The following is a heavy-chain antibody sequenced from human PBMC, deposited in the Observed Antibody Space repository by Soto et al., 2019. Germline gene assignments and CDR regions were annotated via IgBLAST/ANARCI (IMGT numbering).Heavy chain of an antibody. J-gene: IGHJ4*02. D-gene: IGHD3-22*01. CDR3: ARVPLDPSTYDSSGYSCLDY. CDR2: ISAYNGNT. V-gene: IGHV1-18*01. Sequence: ASVKVSCKASGYTFTSYGISWVRQAPGQGLEWMGWISAYNGNTNYAQKLQGRVTMTTDTSTSTAYMELRSLRSDDTAVYYCARVPLDPSTYDSSGYSCLDYWGQGTRVAV. CDR1: GYTFTSYG.